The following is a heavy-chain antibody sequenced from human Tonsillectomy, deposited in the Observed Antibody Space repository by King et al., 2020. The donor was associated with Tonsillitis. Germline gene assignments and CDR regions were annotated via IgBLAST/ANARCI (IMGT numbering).Heavy chain of an antibody. CDR3: ARELDCSSTICYAFYYSGMDV. CDR2: ISYDGSNK. V-gene: IGHV3-30*04. CDR1: GFTFSSYA. J-gene: IGHJ6*02. Sequence: LQLVQSGGGVVQPGRSLRLSCAASGFTFSSYAMHWVRQAPGKGLEWVAVISYDGSNKYYADSVKGRFTISRDNSKNTLYLQMNSLRAEDTAVYYCARELDCSSTICYAFYYSGMDVWGQGTTVTVSS. D-gene: IGHD2-2*01.